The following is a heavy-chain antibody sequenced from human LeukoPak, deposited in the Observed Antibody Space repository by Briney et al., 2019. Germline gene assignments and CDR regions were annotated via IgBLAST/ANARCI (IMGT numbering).Heavy chain of an antibody. V-gene: IGHV4-39*01. CDR3: VRHDWGDSDAFDV. Sequence: PSETLSLTCTVSGGSIRSSYYYWGWIRQPPGKGLEWIGSIYDSGSTYYNPSLKSRVTISVDTSKNQFSLKLNSVTAADTAVYYCVRHDWGDSDAFDVWGQGTLVSVSS. D-gene: IGHD2-21*01. CDR2: IYDSGST. J-gene: IGHJ3*01. CDR1: GGSIRSSYYY.